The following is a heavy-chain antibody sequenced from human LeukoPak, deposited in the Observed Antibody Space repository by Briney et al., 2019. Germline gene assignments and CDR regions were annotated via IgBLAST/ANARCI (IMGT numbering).Heavy chain of an antibody. CDR1: GGSISSSSYY. V-gene: IGHV4-39*07. CDR3: ARDNKYCSGGSCLLTIFDY. J-gene: IGHJ4*02. D-gene: IGHD2-15*01. CDR2: IYYSGST. Sequence: SETLSLTCTVSGGSISSSSYYWGWIRQPPGKGLEWIGSIYYSGSTYYNPSLKSRVTISVDTSENQFSLKLSSVTAADTAVYYCARDNKYCSGGSCLLTIFDYWGQGTLVTVSS.